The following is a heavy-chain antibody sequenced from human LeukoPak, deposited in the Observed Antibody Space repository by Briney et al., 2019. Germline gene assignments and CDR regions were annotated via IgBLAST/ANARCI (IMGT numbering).Heavy chain of an antibody. CDR1: GFTVSSNY. CDR3: ARDNDSSGYYYSYYYYMDV. Sequence: PGGSLRLSCAASGFTVSSNYMSWVRQAPGKGLEWVSVIYSGGSTYYADSVKGRFTISRDNSENTLYLQMNSLRAEDTAVYYCARDNDSSGYYYSYYYYMDVWGKGTTVTVSS. J-gene: IGHJ6*03. CDR2: IYSGGST. D-gene: IGHD3-22*01. V-gene: IGHV3-66*02.